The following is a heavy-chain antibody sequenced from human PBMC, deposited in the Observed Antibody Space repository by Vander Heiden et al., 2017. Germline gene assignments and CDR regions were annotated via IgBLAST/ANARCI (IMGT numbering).Heavy chain of an antibody. V-gene: IGHV3-23*01. CDR3: AKDHTSSWYYFDY. J-gene: IGHJ4*02. CDR2: ISGSGDST. CDR1: GFTFSSYG. Sequence: EVQLLESGGGLVQPGGSLRLPCTASGFTFSSYGMSWVRQAPGKGLDWVSGISGSGDSTYYADSVKGRFTISRDNSKNTLYLQMNSLRAEDTAVYYCAKDHTSSWYYFDYWGQGTLVAVSS. D-gene: IGHD6-13*01.